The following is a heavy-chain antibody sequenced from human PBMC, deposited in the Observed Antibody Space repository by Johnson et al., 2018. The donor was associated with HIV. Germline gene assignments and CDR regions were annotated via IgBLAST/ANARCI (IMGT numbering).Heavy chain of an antibody. J-gene: IGHJ3*02. CDR3: AREGAWEVRPGAFDI. D-gene: IGHD1-26*01. CDR2: SGSGGST. V-gene: IGHV3-66*01. Sequence: VQLVESGGGLVQPGGSLRLSCAASGFTVSTNYISWVRLAPGKGLEWVSAISGSGGSTYYADSVKGRFTISRDNSKNTLYLQMNSLRAEDTAVYYCAREGAWEVRPGAFDIWGQGTMVTVSS. CDR1: GFTVSTNY.